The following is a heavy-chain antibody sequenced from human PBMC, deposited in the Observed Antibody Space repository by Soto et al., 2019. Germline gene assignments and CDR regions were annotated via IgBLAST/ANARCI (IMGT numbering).Heavy chain of an antibody. CDR3: AGGQRRGGSSGWSL. D-gene: IGHD6-19*01. V-gene: IGHV4-34*01. Sequence: PSVTLSLTCAVHGESFSGYGRPFSGYYWSWIRQTPGKGLEWIGEINHRGCTNYKPSLKSRVTISVDTSKNQFSLNLNSVTAADTAVYYCAGGQRRGGSSGWSLWGQGTLVTVSS. CDR1: GESFSGYGRPFSGYY. CDR2: INHRGCT. J-gene: IGHJ4*02.